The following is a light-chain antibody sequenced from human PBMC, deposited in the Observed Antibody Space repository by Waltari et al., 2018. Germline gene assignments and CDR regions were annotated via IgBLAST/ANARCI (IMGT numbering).Light chain of an antibody. CDR1: QNLLYTSNHKNS. CDR3: QQYYSIPWT. J-gene: IGKJ1*01. V-gene: IGKV4-1*01. CDR2: WAS. Sequence: DIVMTQSPDSLAVSLGERATLNCKPSQNLLYTSNHKNSLAWYQQKPGQPPKLLIYWASTRQSGVPDRFGGSGSGTDFTLTISSLQAEDVALYYCQQYYSIPWTFGQGTKVEIK.